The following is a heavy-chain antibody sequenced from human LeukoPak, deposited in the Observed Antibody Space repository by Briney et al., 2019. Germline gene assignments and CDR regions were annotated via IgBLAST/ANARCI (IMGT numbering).Heavy chain of an antibody. V-gene: IGHV3-21*06. J-gene: IGHJ4*02. CDR3: ARDRRDLGDCVPDY. Sequence: GGSLRLPRAGSGFTFSGYTMNRVRQAPGKGLEWLAYINTASNYIFYADSVKGRFTISRDNAKSSLFLQMSSLRPEDTGLYYCARDRRDLGDCVPDYWGQGVLVTVSS. CDR1: GFTFSGYT. D-gene: IGHD2-21*02. CDR2: INTASNYI.